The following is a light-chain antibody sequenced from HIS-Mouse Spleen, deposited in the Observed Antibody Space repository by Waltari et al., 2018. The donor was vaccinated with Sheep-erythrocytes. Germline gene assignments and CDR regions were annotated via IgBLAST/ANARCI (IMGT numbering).Light chain of an antibody. J-gene: IGKJ5*01. CDR2: DAS. V-gene: IGKV3-11*01. CDR3: QQRSNWPPIT. Sequence: EIVLTQSPANLSLSPGERATLSCRASQSVSSYLAWYQQNPGQAPRLLIYDASNRATGIPARFSGSGSGTDFTLTISSLEPEDFAVYYCQQRSNWPPITFGQGTRLEIK. CDR1: QSVSSY.